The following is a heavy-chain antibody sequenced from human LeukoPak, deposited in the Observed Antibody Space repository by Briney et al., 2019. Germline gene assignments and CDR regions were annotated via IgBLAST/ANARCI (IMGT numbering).Heavy chain of an antibody. D-gene: IGHD6-13*01. J-gene: IGHJ4*02. CDR1: GFTFSSYS. Sequence: GGSLRLSCAASGFTFSSYSMNWVRQAPGKGLEWVSAISGSGDSTYYADSVKGRFTISRDNSKNTLYLQMNSLRAEDTAVYYCAGQQLARDYWGQGTLVTVSS. CDR3: AGQQLARDY. CDR2: ISGSGDST. V-gene: IGHV3-23*01.